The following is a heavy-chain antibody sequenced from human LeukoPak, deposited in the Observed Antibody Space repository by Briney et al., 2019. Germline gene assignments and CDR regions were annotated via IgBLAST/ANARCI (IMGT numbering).Heavy chain of an antibody. CDR3: ARGRMVEGFDP. D-gene: IGHD3-10*01. Sequence: SQTLSLTCAISGDSFSTNSASWSWIRQSPSRGLEWLGRTYYRSKWFNDYAVSVKSRITINPDTSKNQFSLQLNSVAPDDTAVYYCARGRMVEGFDPWGQGTLVTVSS. CDR2: TYYRSKWFN. J-gene: IGHJ5*02. CDR1: GDSFSTNSAS. V-gene: IGHV6-1*01.